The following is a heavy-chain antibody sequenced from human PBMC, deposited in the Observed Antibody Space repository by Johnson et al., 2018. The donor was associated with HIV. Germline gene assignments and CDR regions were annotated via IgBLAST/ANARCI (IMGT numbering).Heavy chain of an antibody. J-gene: IGHJ3*02. CDR3: ARDKGSWFDDAFDI. CDR1: GFTFSSYG. Sequence: QVQLVESGGGVVQPGRSLRLSCAASGFTFSSYGMHWVRQAPGTGLEWVAVISYDGSNKYYADSVKGRFTISRDNSKNTLYLQMNSLKVEATAVYYCARDKGSWFDDAFDIWGHGTMVTVSS. CDR2: ISYDGSNK. V-gene: IGHV3-30*03. D-gene: IGHD6-13*01.